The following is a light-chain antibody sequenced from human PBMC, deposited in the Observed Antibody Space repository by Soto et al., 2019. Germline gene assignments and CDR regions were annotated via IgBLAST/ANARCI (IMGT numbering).Light chain of an antibody. V-gene: IGLV1-40*01. J-gene: IGLJ1*01. CDR1: SSNIGAGYD. CDR2: GNS. Sequence: QSVLTQPPSVSGAPGQRVTISCTGSSSNIGAGYDVHWYQQLPGTAPKLLIYGNSNRPSGVPDRFSGSKSGTSASLAITGLQAEDEADYYCQSYDSGLSGPGVFGTGTKRTVL. CDR3: QSYDSGLSGPGV.